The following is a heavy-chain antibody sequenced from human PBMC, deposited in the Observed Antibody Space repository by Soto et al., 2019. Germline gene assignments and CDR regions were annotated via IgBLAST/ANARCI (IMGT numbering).Heavy chain of an antibody. J-gene: IGHJ4*02. V-gene: IGHV4-61*01. CDR3: AREYSGSYYFLFDY. Sequence: PETLSLTCTVSGGSVSSGSYYWSWIRQPPGKRLEWIAYIYYSGSTNYNPSLKSRVTISVDTSKNQFSLKLSSVTAADTAVYYCAREYSGSYYFLFDYWGQRPLFTAPS. D-gene: IGHD1-26*01. CDR2: IYYSGST. CDR1: GGSVSSGSYY.